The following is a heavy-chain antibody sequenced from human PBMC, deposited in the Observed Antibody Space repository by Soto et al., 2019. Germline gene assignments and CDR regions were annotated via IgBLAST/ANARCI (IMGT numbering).Heavy chain of an antibody. Sequence: SETLSLTCTVSGGSISSSSYYWGWIRQPPGKGLEWIGSIYYSGSTYYNPSLKSRVTISVDTSKTQFSRKLSSVTAADTAVYYCARPLWFGELAADPVNWFDPWGQGTLVTVSS. CDR2: IYYSGST. D-gene: IGHD3-10*01. CDR3: ARPLWFGELAADPVNWFDP. CDR1: GGSISSSSYY. J-gene: IGHJ5*02. V-gene: IGHV4-39*01.